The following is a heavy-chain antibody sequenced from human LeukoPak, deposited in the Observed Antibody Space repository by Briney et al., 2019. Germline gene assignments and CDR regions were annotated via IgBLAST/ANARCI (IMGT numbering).Heavy chain of an antibody. Sequence: ASVTVSCKASGHTSTTYAIHWVRQAPGQGLEWMGWINAGNGNIKYSQKFRGRVTITGDTSASTAYMELSSLRSEDTAVYYCARGYCSSTSCYMDVWGQGTTVT. D-gene: IGHD2-2*01. CDR3: ARGYCSSTSCYMDV. CDR1: GHTSTTYA. V-gene: IGHV1-3*01. J-gene: IGHJ6*02. CDR2: INAGNGNI.